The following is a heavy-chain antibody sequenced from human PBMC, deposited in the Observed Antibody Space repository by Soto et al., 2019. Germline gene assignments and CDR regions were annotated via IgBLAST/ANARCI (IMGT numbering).Heavy chain of an antibody. V-gene: IGHV4-4*02. Sequence: QVQLQESGPGLVKPSGTLSLTCAVSGGSISSSNWWSWVRQPPGKGLEWIGEIYHSGSTNYNPSLKSRVTISVDKSKNQSSLKLSSVTAADTAVYYCARNVTYYDFWSGYGGMDVWGQGPRSPSP. J-gene: IGHJ6*02. D-gene: IGHD3-3*01. CDR1: GGSISSSNW. CDR2: IYHSGST. CDR3: ARNVTYYDFWSGYGGMDV.